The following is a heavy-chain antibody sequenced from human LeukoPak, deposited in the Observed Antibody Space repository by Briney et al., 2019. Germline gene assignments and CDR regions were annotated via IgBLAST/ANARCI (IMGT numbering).Heavy chain of an antibody. CDR1: GFNFNKYW. Sequence: GGSLRLSCAASGFNFNKYWMHWVRQAPGKGLVWVSRINGDGTTTSYADSVKGGFTMSRDNAKSTLYLQMSGLRAEDTAVYYCATGNYYDGRGYYTFGHWGQGTPVTVSS. J-gene: IGHJ4*02. D-gene: IGHD3-22*01. V-gene: IGHV3-74*01. CDR3: ATGNYYDGRGYYTFGH. CDR2: INGDGTTT.